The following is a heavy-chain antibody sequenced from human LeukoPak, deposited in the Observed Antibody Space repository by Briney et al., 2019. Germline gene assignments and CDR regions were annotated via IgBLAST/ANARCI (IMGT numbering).Heavy chain of an antibody. J-gene: IGHJ3*02. CDR2: INHSGST. CDR3: AREPITAMANDAFDI. V-gene: IGHV4-34*01. CDR1: GGSFSGYY. D-gene: IGHD5-18*01. Sequence: SETLSLTCAVYGGSFSGYYWSWIRQPRGKGLEWIGEINHSGSTNYNPSLKSRVTISVDTSKNQFSLKLSSVTAADTAVYYCAREPITAMANDAFDIWGQGTMVTVSS.